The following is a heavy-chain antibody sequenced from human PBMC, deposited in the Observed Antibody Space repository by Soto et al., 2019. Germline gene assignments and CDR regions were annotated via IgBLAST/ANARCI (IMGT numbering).Heavy chain of an antibody. CDR1: GGSISSGGYY. D-gene: IGHD4-17*01. CDR2: IYYSGST. Sequence: SETLSLTCTVSGGSISSGGYYWSWIRQHPGKGLEWIGYIYYSGSTYYNPSLKSRVTISVDTSKNQFSLKLSSVTAADTAVYYCAREIDYGDYDYYGMDVWGQGTTVTGSS. V-gene: IGHV4-31*03. J-gene: IGHJ6*02. CDR3: AREIDYGDYDYYGMDV.